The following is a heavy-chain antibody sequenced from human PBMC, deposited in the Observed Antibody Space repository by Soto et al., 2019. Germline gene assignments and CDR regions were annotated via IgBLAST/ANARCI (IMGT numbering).Heavy chain of an antibody. Sequence: PSETLSLTCTVSGGSISSYYWSWIWQPPEKGLEWIGYIYYSGSTNYNPSLKSRVTISVDTSKNQFSLKLSSVTAADTAVYYCARGVPAAIGDYWGQGTLVTVS. CDR2: IYYSGST. V-gene: IGHV4-59*01. CDR3: ARGVPAAIGDY. D-gene: IGHD2-2*02. J-gene: IGHJ4*02. CDR1: GGSISSYY.